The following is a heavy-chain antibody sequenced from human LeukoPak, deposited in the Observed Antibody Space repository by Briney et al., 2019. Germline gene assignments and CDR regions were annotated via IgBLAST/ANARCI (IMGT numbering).Heavy chain of an antibody. V-gene: IGHV3-23*01. Sequence: PGGSLRLSCAASGFTFSSYAMSWVRQAPGKGLEWVSTISGSGGSTYSADSVKGRFTISRDNSKSTLYLQMNSLRAEDTAIYYCAKGCSTSCYSTFDYWGQGTLVTVSS. CDR3: AKGCSTSCYSTFDY. J-gene: IGHJ4*02. CDR2: ISGSGGST. CDR1: GFTFSSYA. D-gene: IGHD2-2*01.